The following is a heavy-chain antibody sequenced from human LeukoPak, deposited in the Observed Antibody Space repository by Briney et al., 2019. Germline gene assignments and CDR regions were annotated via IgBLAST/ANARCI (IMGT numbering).Heavy chain of an antibody. J-gene: IGHJ2*01. D-gene: IGHD1-26*01. CDR2: VSYTGSYN. CDR1: GFTFRPFA. V-gene: IGHV3-30*04. CDR3: ARDRERLAGGYYDL. Sequence: PGGSLRLSCAASGFTFRPFAILWVRQAPGKGLEWVSGVSYTGSYNHYTDSVEGRFTISKDNSENTVFLQMTSLRPDDTAVYYCARDRERLAGGYYDLWGRGTLVTVSS.